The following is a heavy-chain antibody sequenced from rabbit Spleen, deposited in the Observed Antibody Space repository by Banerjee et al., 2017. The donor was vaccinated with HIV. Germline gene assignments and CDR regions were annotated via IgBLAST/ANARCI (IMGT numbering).Heavy chain of an antibody. D-gene: IGHD1-1*01. J-gene: IGHJ6*01. CDR1: GVSFSDKDV. CDR3: ARDTSSSFSSYGMAL. CDR2: VNIVTGKS. Sequence: EQLEESGGGLVKPEGSLTLTCKASGVSFSDKDVMCWVRQTPGKGLEWIACVNIVTGKSVYARWAKGRFSISKTSSTTVTLQMTSLTAADTATYFCARDTSSSFSSYGMALWGQVTLVTFS. V-gene: IGHV1S45*01.